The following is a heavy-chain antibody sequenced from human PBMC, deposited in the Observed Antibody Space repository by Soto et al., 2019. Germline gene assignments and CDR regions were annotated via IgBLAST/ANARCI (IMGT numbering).Heavy chain of an antibody. CDR3: ARAVSVIGGASGFDL. Sequence: EAQLVDSGGGLVQPGGSLRLSCAASGFTFTNYWMCWVRQALGKGPEWVASIKRDGSEEKYVDSVKGRFTISRDNTKTSLYLQRNTLRAEDTAVYYCARAVSVIGGASGFDLWGQGTLVTVSS. D-gene: IGHD2-21*01. CDR2: IKRDGSEE. V-gene: IGHV3-7*03. J-gene: IGHJ5*02. CDR1: GFTFTNYW.